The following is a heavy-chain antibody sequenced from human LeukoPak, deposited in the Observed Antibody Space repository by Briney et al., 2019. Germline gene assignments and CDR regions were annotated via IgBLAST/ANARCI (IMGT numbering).Heavy chain of an antibody. D-gene: IGHD3-16*02. V-gene: IGHV1-18*01. CDR2: ISAYNGNT. Sequence: ASVKVSSKASGYTFTSYGISWVRQAPGQGLEWMGWISAYNGNTNYAQKLQGRVTMTTDTSTSTAYMELRSLRSDDTAVYYCARDPYGGVIDPYNWFDPWGQGTLVTVSS. CDR1: GYTFTSYG. CDR3: ARDPYGGVIDPYNWFDP. J-gene: IGHJ5*02.